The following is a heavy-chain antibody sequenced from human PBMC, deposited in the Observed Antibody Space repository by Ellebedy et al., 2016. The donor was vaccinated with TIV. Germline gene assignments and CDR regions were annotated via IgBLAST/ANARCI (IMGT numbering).Heavy chain of an antibody. V-gene: IGHV5-51*01. J-gene: IGHJ4*02. CDR3: ARSRQGYNAGADF. Sequence: PGGSLRLSCKTSGYNFANYWIGWVRQMPGKGLEWMGIIYPADSETILSPSLQGQVTLSADKSTATAYLQWSTLKASDTAIYFCARSRQGYNAGADFWGQGTLVTVSS. CDR1: GYNFANYW. D-gene: IGHD5-24*01. CDR2: IYPADSET.